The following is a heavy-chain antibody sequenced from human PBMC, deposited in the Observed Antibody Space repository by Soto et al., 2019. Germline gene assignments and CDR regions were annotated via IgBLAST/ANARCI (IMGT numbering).Heavy chain of an antibody. CDR2: ISSSSSYI. D-gene: IGHD3-10*01. CDR3: ARDRGRGGSGSYPTIFDY. Sequence: GGSLRLSCAASGFTFSSYSMNWVRQAPGKGLEWVSSISSSSSYIYYADSVKGRFTISRDNAKNSLYLQMNSLRAEDTAVYYCARDRGRGGSGSYPTIFDYWGQGTLVTVSS. CDR1: GFTFSSYS. V-gene: IGHV3-21*01. J-gene: IGHJ4*02.